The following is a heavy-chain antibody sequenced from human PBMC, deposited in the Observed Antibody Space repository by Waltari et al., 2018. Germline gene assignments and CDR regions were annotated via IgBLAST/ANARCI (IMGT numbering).Heavy chain of an antibody. CDR3: ARHLYSSSSFDY. V-gene: IGHV4-38-2*01. J-gene: IGHJ4*02. CDR2: IYHSGST. Sequence: QVQLQESGPGLVKPSETLSLTCAVSGYSISSGYYWGWIRQPPGKGLEWIGSIYHSGSTYYNPSIKSRVTISVDTSKNQFSLKLSSVTAADTAVYYCARHLYSSSSFDYWGQGTLVTVSS. D-gene: IGHD6-6*01. CDR1: GYSISSGYY.